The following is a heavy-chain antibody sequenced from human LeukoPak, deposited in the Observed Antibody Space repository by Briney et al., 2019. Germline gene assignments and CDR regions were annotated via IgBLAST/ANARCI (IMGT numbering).Heavy chain of an antibody. J-gene: IGHJ4*02. D-gene: IGHD5-12*01. Sequence: SAKVSCKASGGTFSSYAISWVRQAPGQGLEWMGGIIPIFGTANYAQKFQGRVTITADESTSTAYMELSSLRSEDTAVYYCASMLNGYSTRPIFDYWGQGTLVTVSS. CDR2: IIPIFGTA. V-gene: IGHV1-69*13. CDR1: GGTFSSYA. CDR3: ASMLNGYSTRPIFDY.